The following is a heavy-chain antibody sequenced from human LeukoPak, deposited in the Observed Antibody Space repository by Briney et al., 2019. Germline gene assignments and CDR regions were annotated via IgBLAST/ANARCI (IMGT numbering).Heavy chain of an antibody. J-gene: IGHJ6*03. CDR1: AFTFSNYA. V-gene: IGHV3-23*01. CDR2: ISGSGGST. CDR3: AKVTAAAHYYYYYMDV. D-gene: IGHD6-25*01. Sequence: PGGSLRLSCAASAFTFSNYAMNGVRQAPGKGLEWVSAISGSGGSTYYANSVKGRFTISRDNSKNTLYLQMNSLRAEDTAVYFCAKVTAAAHYYYYYMDVWGKGTTVTVSS.